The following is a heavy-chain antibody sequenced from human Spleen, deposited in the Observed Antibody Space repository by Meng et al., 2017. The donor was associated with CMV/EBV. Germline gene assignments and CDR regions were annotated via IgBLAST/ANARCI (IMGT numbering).Heavy chain of an antibody. Sequence: GGSLRLSCEASGFTFNSYWMTWVRQAPGKGLVWVSRIHTDGSSISYADSVKGRFTISRDNAKNTLYLQMSSLRVEDTGVYYCARVPSCTNGVCYHYFDLWGRGTVVTVSS. D-gene: IGHD2-8*01. CDR3: ARVPSCTNGVCYHYFDL. V-gene: IGHV3-74*01. CDR2: IHTDGSSI. J-gene: IGHJ2*01. CDR1: GFTFNSYW.